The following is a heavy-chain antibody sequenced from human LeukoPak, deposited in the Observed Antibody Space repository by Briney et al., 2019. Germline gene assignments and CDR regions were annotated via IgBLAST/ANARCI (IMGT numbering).Heavy chain of an antibody. V-gene: IGHV4-61*02. Sequence: PSETLSLTCTVSGGSISSGSYYWSWIRQPAGKGLVWIGRIYTSGSTNYNPSLKSRVTISVDTSKNQFSLKLSSVTAADTAVYYCARALNPGWFDPWGQGTLVTVSS. CDR2: IYTSGST. CDR1: GGSISSGSYY. CDR3: ARALNPGWFDP. J-gene: IGHJ5*02.